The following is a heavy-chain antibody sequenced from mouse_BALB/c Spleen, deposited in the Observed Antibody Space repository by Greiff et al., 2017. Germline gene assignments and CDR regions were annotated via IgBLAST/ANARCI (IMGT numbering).Heavy chain of an antibody. CDR2: IYPGSGST. V-gene: IGHV1S22*01. J-gene: IGHJ1*01. CDR1: GYTFTSYW. CDR3: TRSDWVYWYFDV. Sequence: LQQPGSELVRPGASVKLSCKASGYTFTSYWMHWVKQRPGQGLEWIGNIYPGSGSTNYDEKFKSKATLTVDTSSSTAYMQLSSLTSEDSAVYYCTRSDWVYWYFDVWGAGTTVTVSS. D-gene: IGHD4-1*01.